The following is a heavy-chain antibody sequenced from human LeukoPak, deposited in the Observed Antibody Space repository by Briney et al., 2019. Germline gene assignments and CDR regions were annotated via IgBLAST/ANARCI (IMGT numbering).Heavy chain of an antibody. CDR1: GFTFSSYA. CDR2: ISGSGGST. D-gene: IGHD2-21*01. Sequence: GGSLRLSCAASGFTFSSYAMSWVRQAPGKGLEWVSAISGSGGSTYYADSVKGRFTISRDNSKNTLYPQMNSLRAEDTAVYYCARTYCGGDCYPLPTNPFDYWGQGTLVTVSS. J-gene: IGHJ4*02. V-gene: IGHV3-23*01. CDR3: ARTYCGGDCYPLPTNPFDY.